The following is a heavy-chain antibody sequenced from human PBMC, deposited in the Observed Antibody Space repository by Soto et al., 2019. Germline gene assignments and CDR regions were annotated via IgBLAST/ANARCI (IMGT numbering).Heavy chain of an antibody. D-gene: IGHD6-6*01. CDR1: GGSISSGGYS. J-gene: IGHJ6*02. CDR2: IYHSGST. CDR3: ARGGAARTSFYYYYGMDV. Sequence: PSETLSLTCAVSGGSISSGGYSWSWIRQPPGMGLEWIGHIYHSGSTHYNPSLESRVTMSVDRSKNQFSLKLSSVTAADTAVYYCARGGAARTSFYYYYGMDVWGQGTTVTVSS. V-gene: IGHV4-30-2*01.